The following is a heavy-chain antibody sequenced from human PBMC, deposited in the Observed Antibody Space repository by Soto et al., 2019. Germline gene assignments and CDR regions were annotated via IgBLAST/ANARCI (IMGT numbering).Heavy chain of an antibody. J-gene: IGHJ5*02. V-gene: IGHV1-69*01. D-gene: IGHD3-22*01. CDR1: RGTFSSYA. CDR2: IIPIFGTA. CDR3: ARDYYDSSGSVNWFDP. Sequence: QVQLVQSGAEVKKPGSSVKVSCKASRGTFSSYAISWVRQAPGQGLEWMGGIIPIFGTANYAQKFQGRVTITADESTSTAYMELSSLRSEDTAVYYCARDYYDSSGSVNWFDPWGQGTLVTVSS.